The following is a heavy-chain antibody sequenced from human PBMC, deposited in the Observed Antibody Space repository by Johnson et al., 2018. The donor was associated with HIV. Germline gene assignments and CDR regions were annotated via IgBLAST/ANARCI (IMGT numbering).Heavy chain of an antibody. CDR2: IYSGGST. V-gene: IGHV3-53*01. CDR1: GFTVSSNY. J-gene: IGHJ3*02. Sequence: VQLVESGGGVVQPGRSLRLSCAASGFTVSSNYMSWVRQAPGKGLEWVSVIYSGGSTDYADSVKGRFTISRDNSKNRLYLQMNSLRAEDTAVYYCTTDPPSWYGAFDIWGQGTMVTVSS. CDR3: TTDPPSWYGAFDI. D-gene: IGHD2-2*01.